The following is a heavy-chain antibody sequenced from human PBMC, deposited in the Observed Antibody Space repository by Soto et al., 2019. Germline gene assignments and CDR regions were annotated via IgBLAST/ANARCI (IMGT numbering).Heavy chain of an antibody. CDR3: ATPPQGVTAHYYNGMDV. D-gene: IGHD2-21*02. Sequence: QVQLVQSGAEVKKPGSSVKVSCKASGGTFSSYAISWVRQAHGHGLEWMGGIIPIFGTADYAQKFHGRVTITADESTNTAYMELSSLRSEDPAVYYCATPPQGVTAHYYNGMDVLGHGTTVTVSS. CDR1: GGTFSSYA. CDR2: IIPIFGTA. J-gene: IGHJ6*02. V-gene: IGHV1-69*12.